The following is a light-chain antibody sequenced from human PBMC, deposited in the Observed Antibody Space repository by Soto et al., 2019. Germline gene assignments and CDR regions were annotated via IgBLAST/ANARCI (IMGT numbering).Light chain of an antibody. CDR3: LSFDSSLSVV. CDR1: SSNIGAGYD. J-gene: IGLJ2*01. V-gene: IGLV1-40*01. CDR2: GNT. Sequence: QSVLTQPPSVSGAPGQRVTISGTGSSSNIGAGYDVHWYQQLPGRAPKLLIYGNTNRPSGVPDRFSGSKSGTSASLAITGLQAEDEAEYYCLSFDSSLSVVFGGETKLTVL.